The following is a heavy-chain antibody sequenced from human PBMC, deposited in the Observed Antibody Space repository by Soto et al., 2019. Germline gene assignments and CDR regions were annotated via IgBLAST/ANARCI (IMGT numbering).Heavy chain of an antibody. CDR1: GYTFINYA. V-gene: IGHV1-3*01. CDR3: ARAGADYSSNWYFDL. Sequence: ASVKVSCKASGYTFINYAMHWVRQAPGQRLEWMGWINAGNGNTKYSQKFQGRVTITRDTSAGTAYMELSSLRSEDTAVYYCARAGADYSSNWYFDLWGRGTLVTVSS. J-gene: IGHJ2*01. CDR2: INAGNGNT. D-gene: IGHD4-17*01.